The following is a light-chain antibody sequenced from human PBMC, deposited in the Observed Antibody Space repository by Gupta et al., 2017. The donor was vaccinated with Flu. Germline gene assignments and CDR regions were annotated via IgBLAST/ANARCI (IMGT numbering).Light chain of an antibody. CDR3: QQYYSTPDT. CDR2: WAS. J-gene: IGKJ2*01. Sequence: NCKSSQSVLYSSNNKNYLAWYQQKPGQPPKLLIYWASTRESGVPDRFSGSGSGTDFTLTISSLQAEDVAVYYCQQYYSTPDTFGQGTKLEIK. V-gene: IGKV4-1*01. CDR1: QSVLYSSNNKNY.